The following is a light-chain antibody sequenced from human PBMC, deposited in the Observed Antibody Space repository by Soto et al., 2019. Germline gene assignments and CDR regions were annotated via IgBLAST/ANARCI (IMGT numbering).Light chain of an antibody. CDR3: QQYNSQRT. J-gene: IGKJ1*01. Sequence: DIQMTQSPSTLSASVGDRVTITCRASQYISSWLAWYQQKPGKAPKLLIYKASSLESGVPSRFSGSGSGTEFTRTISSLQPDDFETYYCQQYNSQRTFGQGTKVEIK. CDR2: KAS. V-gene: IGKV1-5*03. CDR1: QYISSW.